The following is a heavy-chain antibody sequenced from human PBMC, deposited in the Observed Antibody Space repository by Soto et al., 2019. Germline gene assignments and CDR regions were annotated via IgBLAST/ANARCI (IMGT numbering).Heavy chain of an antibody. CDR1: GDTIISSY. D-gene: IGHD3-3*01. CDR2: IFYSDNT. Sequence: SETLSLTCSVSGDTIISSYWSWIRQSPGKGLEWLGYIFYSDNTNYNPSLESRLSISVDTSKNQISLTLNSVTAADTAVYYCARAGETYYDFWSGFSPIDYWGPGTLVTVSS. V-gene: IGHV4-59*01. CDR3: ARAGETYYDFWSGFSPIDY. J-gene: IGHJ4*02.